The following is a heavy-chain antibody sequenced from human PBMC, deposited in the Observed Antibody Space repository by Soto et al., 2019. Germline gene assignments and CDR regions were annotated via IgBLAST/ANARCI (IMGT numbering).Heavy chain of an antibody. CDR2: INHSGST. CDR1: GGSFSGYY. J-gene: IGHJ5*02. CDR3: ASDSSGWNYNWFDP. V-gene: IGHV4-34*01. Sequence: SETLSLTCAVYGGSFSGYYWSWIRQPPGKGLEWIGEINHSGSTNYNPSLKSRVTISVDTSKNQSSLKLSSVTAADTAVYYCASDSSGWNYNWFDPWGQGTLVTVSS. D-gene: IGHD6-19*01.